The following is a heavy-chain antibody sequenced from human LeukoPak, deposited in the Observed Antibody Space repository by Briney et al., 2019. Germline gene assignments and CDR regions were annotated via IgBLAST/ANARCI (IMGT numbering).Heavy chain of an antibody. Sequence: GGSLRLSCAASGFTFSSYGMHWVRQAPGKGLEWVAVISYDGSNKYYADSAKGRFTISRDNSKNMLYLQMNSLRAEDTAVYYCAKGIYYDSSGYHDHWGQGTLVTVSS. CDR1: GFTFSSYG. D-gene: IGHD3-22*01. CDR2: ISYDGSNK. V-gene: IGHV3-30*18. J-gene: IGHJ4*02. CDR3: AKGIYYDSSGYHDH.